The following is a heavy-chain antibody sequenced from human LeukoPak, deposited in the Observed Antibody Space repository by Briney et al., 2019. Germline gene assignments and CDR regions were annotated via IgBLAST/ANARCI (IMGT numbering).Heavy chain of an antibody. V-gene: IGHV4-59*08. CDR1: GGSISSYY. D-gene: IGHD3-10*01. J-gene: IGHJ5*02. CDR2: IYYSGST. Sequence: SETLSLTCTVSGGSISSYYWSWIRQPPGKGLEWIGYIYYSGSTNYNPSLKSRVTISVDTSKNQFSLKLSSVTAADTAVYYCAGGFGELYGNWFDPWGQGTLVTVSS. CDR3: AGGFGELYGNWFDP.